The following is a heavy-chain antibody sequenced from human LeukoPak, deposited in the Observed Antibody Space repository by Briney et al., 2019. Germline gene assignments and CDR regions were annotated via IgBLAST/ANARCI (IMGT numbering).Heavy chain of an antibody. D-gene: IGHD4-11*01. J-gene: IGHJ3*02. Sequence: GGSLRLSCAASGFTFSSYSMNWVRQAPGKGLEWVSSISSSSNYIDYADSVKGRFTISRDNAKNSLYLQMNSLRAEDTAVYYCARGYTNYGYIFDIWGQGTVVTVSS. CDR1: GFTFSSYS. CDR2: ISSSSNYI. V-gene: IGHV3-21*01. CDR3: ARGYTNYGYIFDI.